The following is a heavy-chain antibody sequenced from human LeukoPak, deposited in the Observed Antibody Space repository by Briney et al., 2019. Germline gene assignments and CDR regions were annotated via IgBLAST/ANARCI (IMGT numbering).Heavy chain of an antibody. Sequence: GGSLRLSCAASGFTFSNYWMIWVRQAPGKGLEWVSYISSSSSTIYYADSVKGRFTISRDNAKNSLYLQMNSLRAEDTAVYYCARRGMNDYWGQGTLVTVSS. J-gene: IGHJ4*02. D-gene: IGHD3-16*01. CDR2: ISSSSSTI. V-gene: IGHV3-48*04. CDR1: GFTFSNYW. CDR3: ARRGMNDY.